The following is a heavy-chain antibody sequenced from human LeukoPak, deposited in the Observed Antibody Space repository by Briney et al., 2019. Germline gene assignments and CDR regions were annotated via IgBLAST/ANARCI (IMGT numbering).Heavy chain of an antibody. J-gene: IGHJ3*02. CDR3: ARGLTTYDILTGYYVEAFDI. V-gene: IGHV4-59*01. CDR1: GGSISSYY. CDR2: IYYSGST. D-gene: IGHD3-9*01. Sequence: SETLSLTCTVSGGSISSYYWSWIRQPPGKGLECIGYIYYSGSTNYNPSLKSRVTISVDTSKNQFSLKLSSVTAADTAVYYCARGLTTYDILTGYYVEAFDIWGQGTMVTVSS.